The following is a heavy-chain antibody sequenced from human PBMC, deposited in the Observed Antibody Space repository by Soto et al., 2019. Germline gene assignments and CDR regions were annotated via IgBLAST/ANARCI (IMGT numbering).Heavy chain of an antibody. V-gene: IGHV3-23*01. CDR1: GLTFRNYA. CDR3: AKDLRGPEAGTWYFAL. J-gene: IGHJ2*01. D-gene: IGHD6-13*01. CDR2: ITATGDRA. Sequence: EVHLLESGGGLVQPGGSLRLSCAASGLTFRNYAMGWVRQAPGKGLEWVSAITATGDRAQYIDSVRGRFTISRDNSQNTLYMQMNSLRAEDTAVYYCAKDLRGPEAGTWYFALWGRGSLVTVSS.